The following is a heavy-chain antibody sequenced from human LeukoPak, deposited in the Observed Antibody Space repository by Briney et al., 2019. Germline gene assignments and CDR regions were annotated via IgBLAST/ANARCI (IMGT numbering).Heavy chain of an antibody. J-gene: IGHJ5*02. Sequence: SETLSLTCTVSGGSISSYYWSWVRQPPGKGLEWIGYIYYSGSTNYNPSLKSRVTISVDTSKNQFSLKLSSVTTADTAVYYCARGEAYCGGDCYSFKGNWFDPWGQGTLVTVSS. CDR1: GGSISSYY. CDR3: ARGEAYCGGDCYSFKGNWFDP. CDR2: IYYSGST. D-gene: IGHD2-21*02. V-gene: IGHV4-59*01.